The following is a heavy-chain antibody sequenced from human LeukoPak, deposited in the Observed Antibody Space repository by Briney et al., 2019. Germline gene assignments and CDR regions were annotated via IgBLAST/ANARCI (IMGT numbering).Heavy chain of an antibody. CDR1: GYTFTSYD. V-gene: IGHV1-69*04. J-gene: IGHJ4*02. CDR3: ARGYGDYAPTDY. D-gene: IGHD4-17*01. CDR2: IIPILGIA. Sequence: GASVKVSCKASGYTFTSYDINWVRQATGQGLEWMGRIIPILGIANYAQKFQGRVTITADKSTSTAYMELSSLRSEDTAVYYCARGYGDYAPTDYWGQGTLVTVSS.